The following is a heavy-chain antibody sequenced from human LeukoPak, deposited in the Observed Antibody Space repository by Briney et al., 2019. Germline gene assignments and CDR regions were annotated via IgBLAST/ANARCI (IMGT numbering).Heavy chain of an antibody. CDR2: ITASSTAI. V-gene: IGHV3-21*01. Sequence: GGSLRLSCAASGFTFNTYTMNWVRQAPGKGLEWVSSITASSTAIYSADSVKGRFTISRDNAKNSLYLQMNSLRAEDTAVYYCARDRLHYVEYEKTFDYWGQGTLVTVSS. D-gene: IGHD4-17*01. J-gene: IGHJ4*02. CDR3: ARDRLHYVEYEKTFDY. CDR1: GFTFNTYT.